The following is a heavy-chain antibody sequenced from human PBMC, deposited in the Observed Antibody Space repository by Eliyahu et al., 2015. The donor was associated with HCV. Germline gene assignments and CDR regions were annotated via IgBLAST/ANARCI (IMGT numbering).Heavy chain of an antibody. V-gene: IGHV3-73*01. Sequence: EVQLVESGGGLVQPGGSLXLSCXASGFTFXGSAMHWVRQAPGKGLEWIGRIRSKANSYATEYIVSVEGRFTISRDDSANTAYLQMNSLKTEDTAIYYCTKSYSDIYNWFDPWGQGTLVTVSS. CDR1: GFTFXGSA. CDR2: IRSKANSYAT. D-gene: IGHD2-15*01. CDR3: TKSYSDIYNWFDP. J-gene: IGHJ5*02.